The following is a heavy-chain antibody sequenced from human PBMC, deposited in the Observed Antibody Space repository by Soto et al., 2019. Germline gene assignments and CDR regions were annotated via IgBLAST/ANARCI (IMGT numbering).Heavy chain of an antibody. CDR2: INYTGGT. D-gene: IGHD3-3*01. Sequence: SETLSLTCAVYGGSVNGYYWNWIRQPPGKGLEWIGEINYTGGTHYNPSLRSRVTMSVDTSKNQFSLRLSSWTAADTAIYYCAARITLFGLLIHPFDHWGQGTQVTVSS. CDR1: GGSVNGYY. CDR3: AARITLFGLLIHPFDH. J-gene: IGHJ5*02. V-gene: IGHV4-34*01.